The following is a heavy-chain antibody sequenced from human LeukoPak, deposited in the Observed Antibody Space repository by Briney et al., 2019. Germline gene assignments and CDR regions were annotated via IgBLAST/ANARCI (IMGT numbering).Heavy chain of an antibody. J-gene: IGHJ4*02. CDR1: GYTFTSYY. V-gene: IGHV1-46*01. CDR2: INPSGGST. CDR3: ARVGMVAASFDY. Sequence: ASVRVSCKASGYTFTSYYMHWVRQAPGQGLEWMGIINPSGGSTSYAQKFQGRVTMTRDTSTSTVYMELSSLRSEDTAVYYCARVGMVAASFDYWGQGTLVTVSS. D-gene: IGHD2-15*01.